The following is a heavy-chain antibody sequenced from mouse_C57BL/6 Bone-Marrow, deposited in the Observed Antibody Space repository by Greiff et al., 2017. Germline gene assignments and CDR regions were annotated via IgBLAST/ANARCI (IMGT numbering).Heavy chain of an antibody. D-gene: IGHD4-1*01. CDR2: IYPGDGAT. CDR3: TSWGGMSY. Sequence: QVQLQQSGPELVKPGASVKISCTASGYAFSSSWMNWVKQRPGKGLEWIGRIYPGDGATNYNGKFKGKATLSTDESSSTACMQLSSLTSEDSAIYFCTSWGGMSYWGQGTLVTVSA. V-gene: IGHV1-82*01. CDR1: GYAFSSSW. J-gene: IGHJ3*01.